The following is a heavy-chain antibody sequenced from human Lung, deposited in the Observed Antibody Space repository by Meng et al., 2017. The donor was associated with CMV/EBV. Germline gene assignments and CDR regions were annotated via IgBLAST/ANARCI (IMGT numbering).Heavy chain of an antibody. Sequence: SVKVSXKASGYTFTNYDINWVRRATGQGLEWLGWINPNNYNTGYAHQFQGRVTMTRTRSISTAYLELSGLRSEDTAVYYCARGRAGSGSPYYFDDWGQGXLVTVSS. J-gene: IGHJ4*02. V-gene: IGHV1-8*01. D-gene: IGHD3-10*01. CDR2: INPNNYNT. CDR3: ARGRAGSGSPYYFDD. CDR1: GYTFTNYD.